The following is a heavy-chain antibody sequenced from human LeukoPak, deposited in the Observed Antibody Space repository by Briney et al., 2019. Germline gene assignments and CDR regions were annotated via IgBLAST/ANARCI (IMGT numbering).Heavy chain of an antibody. CDR2: INAGNGNT. V-gene: IGHV1-3*01. D-gene: IGHD3-22*01. CDR1: GYTFTSYA. J-gene: IGHJ4*02. Sequence: ASVKVSCKASGYTFTSYAMHWVRQAPGQRLERMGWINAGNGNTKYSQKFQGRVTITRDTSASTAYMELSSLRSEDTAVYYCAREMTDYYDSSGYYFDYWGQGTLVTVSS. CDR3: AREMTDYYDSSGYYFDY.